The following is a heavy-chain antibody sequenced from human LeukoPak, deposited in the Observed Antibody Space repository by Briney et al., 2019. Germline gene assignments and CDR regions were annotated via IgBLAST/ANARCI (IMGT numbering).Heavy chain of an antibody. D-gene: IGHD1-14*01. Sequence: AGSLRLSCAASGFTFSTYAISWVRQASGKGLEWVSGVSPSGNTTYYPDSVKGRFAISRDNAKNTVYLQMNSVRAEDTAVYYCARESRYRDYFDYWGQGTMVTVSS. CDR2: VSPSGNTT. CDR3: ARESRYRDYFDY. CDR1: GFTFSTYA. J-gene: IGHJ4*02. V-gene: IGHV3-23*01.